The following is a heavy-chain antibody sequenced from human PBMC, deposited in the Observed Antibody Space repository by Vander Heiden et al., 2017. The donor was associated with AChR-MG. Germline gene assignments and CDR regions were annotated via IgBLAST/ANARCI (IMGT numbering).Heavy chain of an antibody. Sequence: QVQLVQSGAEVKKPGASVKVSCKASGYPFTSYDINWVRQATGQGLEWMGWMNPNSGNTGYAQKFQGRVTMTRNTSISTAYMELSSLRSEDTAVYYCARGGSTMIVVGSYGMDVWGQGTTVTVSS. D-gene: IGHD3-22*01. CDR1: GYPFTSYD. CDR2: MNPNSGNT. J-gene: IGHJ6*02. CDR3: ARGGSTMIVVGSYGMDV. V-gene: IGHV1-8*01.